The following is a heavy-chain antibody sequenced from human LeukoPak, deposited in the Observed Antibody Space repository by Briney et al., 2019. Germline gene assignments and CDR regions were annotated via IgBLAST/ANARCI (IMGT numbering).Heavy chain of an antibody. D-gene: IGHD2-15*01. CDR1: GGSISSYY. CDR3: ASHGPYCSGGGCFDY. CDR2: IYYSGST. Sequence: SETLSLTCTVSGGSISSYYWSWIRQPPGKGLEWIGYIYYSGSTNYNPSLKSRVTISVDTSKNQFSLKLSSVTAADTAVYYCASHGPYCSGGGCFDYWGQGTLVTVSS. V-gene: IGHV4-59*01. J-gene: IGHJ4*02.